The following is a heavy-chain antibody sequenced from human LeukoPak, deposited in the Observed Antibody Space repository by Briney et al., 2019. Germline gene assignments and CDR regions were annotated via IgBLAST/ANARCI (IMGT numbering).Heavy chain of an antibody. D-gene: IGHD2-8*01. V-gene: IGHV4-31*03. CDR3: ARDLGYCTNGVCHTRFDY. Sequence: PSKTLSLTCIVSGGSISSGGFYWSWIRQHPGKGLEWIGNIYYSGNTYYNPSLKSRVSISVDTSKNQFSLKLNSVTAADTAVYYCARDLGYCTNGVCHTRFDYWGQGTLVAVSS. CDR1: GGSISSGGFY. CDR2: IYYSGNT. J-gene: IGHJ4*02.